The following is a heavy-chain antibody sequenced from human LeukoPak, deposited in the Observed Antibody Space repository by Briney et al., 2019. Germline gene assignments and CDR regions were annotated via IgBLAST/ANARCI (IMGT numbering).Heavy chain of an antibody. V-gene: IGHV1-2*02. CDR2: INPNSGGT. D-gene: IGHD6-19*01. CDR3: ARGGGIAVADGFDY. Sequence: ASVKVSCKASGYTLTGYHMHWVRQAPGQGLEWMGWINPNSGGTNNAQKFQGRVTMTRDTSISTAYMELSRLRSDDTAVYYCARGGGIAVADGFDYWGQGTLVTVSS. J-gene: IGHJ4*02. CDR1: GYTLTGYH.